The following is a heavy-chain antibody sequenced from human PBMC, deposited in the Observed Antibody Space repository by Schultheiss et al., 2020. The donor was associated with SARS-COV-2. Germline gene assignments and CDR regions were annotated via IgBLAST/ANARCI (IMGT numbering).Heavy chain of an antibody. CDR2: ITSSGNSI. D-gene: IGHD3-16*02. J-gene: IGHJ4*02. V-gene: IGHV3-11*04. CDR1: GFSFSDYY. CDR3: VRGGLSVFDY. Sequence: GGSLRLSCAASGFSFSDYYLTWIRQTPGKGLEWVSYITSSGNSIYYADSVKGRFTISRDNSKNTLHLQMGSLRAEDTAVYYCVRGGLSVFDYWGQGTLVTVSS.